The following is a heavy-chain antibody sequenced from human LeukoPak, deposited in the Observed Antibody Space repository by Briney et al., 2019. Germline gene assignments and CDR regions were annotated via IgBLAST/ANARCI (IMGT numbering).Heavy chain of an antibody. CDR3: ARDHRFLGAFDI. J-gene: IGHJ3*02. D-gene: IGHD3-3*01. CDR2: ISAYNGNT. CDR1: GYTFTSYG. Sequence: ASVKVSCKASGYTFTSYGISWVRQAPGQGLEWMGWISAYNGNTNYVQKLQGRVTMTTDTSTSTAYMELRSLRSDDTAVYYCARDHRFLGAFDIWGQGTMVTVSS. V-gene: IGHV1-18*01.